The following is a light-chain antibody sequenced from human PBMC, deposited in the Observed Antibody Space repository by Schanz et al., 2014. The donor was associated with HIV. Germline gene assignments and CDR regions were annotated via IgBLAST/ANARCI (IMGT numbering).Light chain of an antibody. J-gene: IGKJ2*01. CDR1: QTVNTNY. CDR2: DAS. Sequence: EIVLTQFPGTLSLSPGERATLSCRASQTVNTNYLAWYQQTPGQAPRLLIYDASNRATGIPDRFSGRGSGTDFTLTITRLEPEDFAVYYCQQYGSSPLYTFGQGTKLEIK. V-gene: IGKV3-20*01. CDR3: QQYGSSPLYT.